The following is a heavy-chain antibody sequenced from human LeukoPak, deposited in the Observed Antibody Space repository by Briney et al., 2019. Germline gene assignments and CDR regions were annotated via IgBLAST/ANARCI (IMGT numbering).Heavy chain of an antibody. CDR1: GFTFSNAW. D-gene: IGHD5-18*01. V-gene: IGHV3-15*01. Sequence: GGSLRLSCAASGFTFSNAWMSWGRQAPGEGLEWVGRIKSKTDGGTTDYAAPVKGTFTISRDDSKNTLYLQMNSLKTEDAAVYYCTLSYGYGDGDYWGQGTLVTVSS. CDR3: TLSYGYGDGDY. J-gene: IGHJ4*02. CDR2: IKSKTDGGTT.